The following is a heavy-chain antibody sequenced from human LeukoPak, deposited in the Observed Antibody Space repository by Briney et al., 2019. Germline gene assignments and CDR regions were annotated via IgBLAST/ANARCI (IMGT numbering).Heavy chain of an antibody. CDR3: ARGDHMVRGVIAY. J-gene: IGHJ4*02. V-gene: IGHV4-34*01. CDR1: GGSFSGYY. Sequence: RPSETLSLTCAVYGGSFSGYYWSWIRQPPGKGLEWIGEINHSGNTNYNPSLKSRVTISVDTSKNQFSLKLSSVTAADTAVYYCARGDHMVRGVIAYWGQGTLVTVSS. D-gene: IGHD3-10*01. CDR2: INHSGNT.